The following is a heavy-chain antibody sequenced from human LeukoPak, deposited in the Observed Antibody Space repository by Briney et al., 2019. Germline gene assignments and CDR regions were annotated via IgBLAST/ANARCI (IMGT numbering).Heavy chain of an antibody. CDR2: IHHSGST. D-gene: IGHD2-2*01. V-gene: IGHV4-4*02. CDR3: ARTEAFCSDTSCSSGFDP. Sequence: SETLSLTCAVSGGSVSRSNWWNWVRQPPGKGLEWIGEIHHSGSTNYNPSLKSRVTMSVDKSKNQFSLKLSSVTAADTAVYYCARTEAFCSDTSCSSGFDPWGQGALVTVSS. J-gene: IGHJ5*02. CDR1: GGSVSRSNW.